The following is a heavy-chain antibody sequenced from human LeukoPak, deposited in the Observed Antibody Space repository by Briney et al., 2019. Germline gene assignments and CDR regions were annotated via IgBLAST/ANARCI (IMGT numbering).Heavy chain of an antibody. CDR2: ISSSSSYI. CDR1: GFTFSSYS. CDR3: ARVTIEYSSSYSALDY. V-gene: IGHV3-21*01. J-gene: IGHJ4*02. D-gene: IGHD6-6*01. Sequence: GGSLRLSCAASGFTFSSYSMNWVRQAPGKGLEWVSSISSSSSYIYYADSVKGRFTISRDNAKNSLYLQMNSLRAEDTAVYYCARVTIEYSSSYSALDYWGRGTLVTVSS.